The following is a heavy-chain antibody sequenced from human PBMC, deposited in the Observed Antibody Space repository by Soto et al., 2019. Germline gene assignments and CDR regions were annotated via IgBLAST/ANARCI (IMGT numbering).Heavy chain of an antibody. J-gene: IGHJ3*02. D-gene: IGHD3-3*02. CDR2: IYSGGHT. Sequence: EVQLVESGGGLVQPGGSLRLSCAASGFTVSSSYMSWVRQAPGKGLEWVSIIYSGGHTDYADSVKGRFTISRHNSKNTLYLQMSSLRPEDTAVYYCARVRSGQFWSVYPLDAFDIWGQGTMVTVSS. CDR1: GFTVSSSY. V-gene: IGHV3-53*04. CDR3: ARVRSGQFWSVYPLDAFDI.